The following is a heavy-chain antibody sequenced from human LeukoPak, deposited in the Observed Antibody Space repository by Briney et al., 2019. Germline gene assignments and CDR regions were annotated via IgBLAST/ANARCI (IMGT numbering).Heavy chain of an antibody. CDR1: GGSFSGYY. J-gene: IGHJ4*02. CDR3: ARGPAAGTFNY. D-gene: IGHD6-13*01. V-gene: IGHV4-34*01. Sequence: SETLSLTYAVYGGSFSGYYWSWIRQPPGKGLEWIGEINHSGSTNYNPSLKSRVTISVDTSKNQFSLKLSSVTAADTAVYYCARGPAAGTFNYWGQGTLVTVSS. CDR2: INHSGST.